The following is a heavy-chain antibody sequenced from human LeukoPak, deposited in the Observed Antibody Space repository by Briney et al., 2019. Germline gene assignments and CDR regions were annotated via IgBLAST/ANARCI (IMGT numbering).Heavy chain of an antibody. Sequence: PGGSLRLSCAASGFTFSRYWMSWVRQAPGKGLEWVANIKRDGSEKYYVDSVKGRFTISRDNAKNSLYLQVNRLRAEDAAVYHCARGDYGGNVYYFDYWGQGTLVTVSS. CDR3: ARGDYGGNVYYFDY. J-gene: IGHJ4*02. D-gene: IGHD4-23*01. V-gene: IGHV3-7*01. CDR1: GFTFSRYW. CDR2: IKRDGSEK.